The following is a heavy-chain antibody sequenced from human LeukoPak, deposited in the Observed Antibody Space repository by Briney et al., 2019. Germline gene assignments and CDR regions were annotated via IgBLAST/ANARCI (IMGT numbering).Heavy chain of an antibody. V-gene: IGHV3-73*01. D-gene: IGHD1-26*01. CDR2: IRSKANSYAT. Sequence: GGSLRLSCAASGFTFSGSAMHWVRQASGKGLEWVGRIRSKANSYATAYAASVKGRFTISRDDSKNTAYLQMNSLRAEDTAVYYCAKARVGATQFDYWGQGTLVTVSS. CDR1: GFTFSGSA. CDR3: AKARVGATQFDY. J-gene: IGHJ4*02.